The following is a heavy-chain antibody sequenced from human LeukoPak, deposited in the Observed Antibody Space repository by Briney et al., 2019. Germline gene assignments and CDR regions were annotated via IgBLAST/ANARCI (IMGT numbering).Heavy chain of an antibody. CDR3: ARGGGSGYDHKVDY. CDR2: ITYRRGA. CDR1: GSLDIYY. Sequence: PSETLSLTCAVYGSLDIYYFMFVRQPPGKGLQWLGEITYRRGADYNPSLKSRLTISIDVPQRQISLQLRSVTAADTAVYYCARGGGSGYDHKVDYWGQGTLVTVSS. V-gene: IGHV4-34*01. D-gene: IGHD5-12*01. J-gene: IGHJ4*02.